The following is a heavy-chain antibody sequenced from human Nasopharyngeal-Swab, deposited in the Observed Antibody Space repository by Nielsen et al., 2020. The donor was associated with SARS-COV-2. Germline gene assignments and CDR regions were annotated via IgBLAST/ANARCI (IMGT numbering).Heavy chain of an antibody. J-gene: IGHJ4*02. CDR2: ISVSDGNT. V-gene: IGHV3-23*01. CDR1: GLTFSTYG. CDR3: AKDADSSSWYDEPGYNFDY. D-gene: IGHD6-13*01. Sequence: GESLKISCAASGLTFSTYGWNWVRQAPGKGLEWVSTISVSDGNTHYADSVKGRFTISRDNSKNTLYLQMNSLRAEDTAIYYCAKDADSSSWYDEPGYNFDYWGQGTLVTVSS.